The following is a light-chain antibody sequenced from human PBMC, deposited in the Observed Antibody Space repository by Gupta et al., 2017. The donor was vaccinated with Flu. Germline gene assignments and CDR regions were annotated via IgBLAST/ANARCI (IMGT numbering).Light chain of an antibody. V-gene: IGLV3-25*03. CDR1: TLSTQY. J-gene: IGLJ3*02. CDR3: QSADNSGTYVV. Sequence: SVXPGXXATXXXXGDTLSTQYTYWYQQKPGQAPVLVIFKDTERPSGIPERFSGSNSGTAVTLTISGVQAEDEAAYYCQSADNSGTYVVFGGGTKLTV. CDR2: KDT.